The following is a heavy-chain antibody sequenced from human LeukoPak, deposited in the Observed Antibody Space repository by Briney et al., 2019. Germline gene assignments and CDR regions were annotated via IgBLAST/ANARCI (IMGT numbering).Heavy chain of an antibody. J-gene: IGHJ6*03. D-gene: IGHD6-19*01. CDR1: GYTFTGYY. V-gene: IGHV1-2*02. CDR3: ARAVAGNSLYYYYMDV. Sequence: ASVKVSCKASGYTFTGYYMHWVRQAPGQGLEWMGWINPNSGGTNYAQKFQGRVTLTRDTSISTAYMELSRLRSDDTAVYYCARAVAGNSLYYYYMDVWGKGTTVTVSS. CDR2: INPNSGGT.